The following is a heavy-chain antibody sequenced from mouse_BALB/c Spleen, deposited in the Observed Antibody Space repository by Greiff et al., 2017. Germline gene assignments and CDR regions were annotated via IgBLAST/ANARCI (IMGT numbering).Heavy chain of an antibody. D-gene: IGHD1-1*01. J-gene: IGHJ4*01. CDR3: ARRGLLRYPYAMDY. Sequence: VQLQQPGAELVKPGASVKLSCKASGYTFTSYWMHWVKQRPGQGLEWIGEIDPSDSYTNYNQKFKGKATLTVDKSSSTAYMQLSSLTSEDSAVYYCARRGLLRYPYAMDYWGQGTSVTVSS. CDR2: IDPSDSYT. CDR1: GYTFTSYW. V-gene: IGHV1-69*02.